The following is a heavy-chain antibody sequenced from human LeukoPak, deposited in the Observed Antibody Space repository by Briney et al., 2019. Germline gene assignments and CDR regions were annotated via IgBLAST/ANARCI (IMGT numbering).Heavy chain of an antibody. CDR2: ISSSGSTI. Sequence: GGSLRLSCAASGFTFSRYEMNWVRQAPGKGLEWVSYISSSGSTIYYADSVKGRFTISRDNAKNSLYLQMNSLRAEDTAVYYCARETSGYYYGSGSLDYWGQGTLVTVSS. CDR3: ARETSGYYYGSGSLDY. V-gene: IGHV3-48*03. J-gene: IGHJ4*02. CDR1: GFTFSRYE. D-gene: IGHD3-10*01.